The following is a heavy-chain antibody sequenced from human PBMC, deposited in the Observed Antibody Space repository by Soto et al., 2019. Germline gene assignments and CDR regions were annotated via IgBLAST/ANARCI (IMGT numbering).Heavy chain of an antibody. J-gene: IGHJ6*03. CDR1: GGSISSSSYY. Sequence: SETLSLTCTVSGGSISSSSYYWGWIRQPPGKGLEWIGSIYYSGSTYYNPSLKSRVTISVDTSKNQFSLRLSSVTAADTAVYYCARRTGDLYYYYMDVWGKGTTVTVSS. D-gene: IGHD7-27*01. V-gene: IGHV4-39*01. CDR3: ARRTGDLYYYYMDV. CDR2: IYYSGST.